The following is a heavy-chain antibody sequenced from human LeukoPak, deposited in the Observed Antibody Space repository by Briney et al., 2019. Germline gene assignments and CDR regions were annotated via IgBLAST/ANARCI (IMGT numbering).Heavy chain of an antibody. CDR2: IYTSGTI. CDR3: AREAPTYYYGSSGYSYYFDY. CDR1: GGSISSYY. V-gene: IGHV4-4*07. Sequence: SETLSLTCTVSGGSISSYYWSWIRQPAATALEWIGRIYTSGTITYNPSLKSRVTMSVDTSKNQFSLKLSSVTAADTAVYYCAREAPTYYYGSSGYSYYFDYWGQGTLVTVSS. J-gene: IGHJ4*02. D-gene: IGHD3-22*01.